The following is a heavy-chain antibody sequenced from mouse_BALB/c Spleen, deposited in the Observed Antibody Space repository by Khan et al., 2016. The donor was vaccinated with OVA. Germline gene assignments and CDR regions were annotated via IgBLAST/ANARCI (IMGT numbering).Heavy chain of an antibody. CDR1: GFSLPDYG. CDR2: IWGGGIT. CDR3: AKHRILYPYYVDY. J-gene: IGHJ2*01. Sequence: QVQLKQSGPGLVAPSQSLSITCTVSGFSLPDYGVSWIRQPPGKGLEWLGAIWGGGITSYNSALKSRLIISKNNSNTQVFLKMNSLQTDDTSMYYCAKHRILYPYYVDYWGQGTTLTVSS. V-gene: IGHV2-6-5*01.